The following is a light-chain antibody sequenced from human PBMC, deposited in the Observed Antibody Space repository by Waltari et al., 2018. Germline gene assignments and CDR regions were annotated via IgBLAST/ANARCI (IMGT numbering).Light chain of an antibody. CDR3: AAWDDSLSGRV. V-gene: IGLV1-47*01. Sequence: QPVLTQPPSASGTPGQRVTISCSGSNSTVGSNYIYWYQQLPGTAPKLLIYENDQRPAGVPDRFSGSRSGTSASLAISGLRSEDEAGYYCAAWDDSLSGRVFGGGTKVTVL. CDR2: END. J-gene: IGLJ3*02. CDR1: NSTVGSNY.